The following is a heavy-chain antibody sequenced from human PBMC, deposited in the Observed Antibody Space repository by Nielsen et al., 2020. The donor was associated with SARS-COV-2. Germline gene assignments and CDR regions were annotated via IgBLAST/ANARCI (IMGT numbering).Heavy chain of an antibody. CDR2: MNPNSGNT. D-gene: IGHD3-3*01. J-gene: IGHJ6*02. CDR3: ARAGITIFGVVIGEDYYYYGMDV. V-gene: IGHV1-8*01. CDR1: GYTFTSYD. Sequence: ASVKVSCKASGYTFTSYDINWVRQATGQGLEWMGWMNPNSGNTGYAQKFQGRVTMTRNPSISTAYMELSSLRSEETAVYYCARAGITIFGVVIGEDYYYYGMDVWGQGTTVTVSS.